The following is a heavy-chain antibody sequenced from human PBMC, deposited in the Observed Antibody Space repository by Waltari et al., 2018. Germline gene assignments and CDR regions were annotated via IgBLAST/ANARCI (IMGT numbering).Heavy chain of an antibody. Sequence: QLQLQESGPRLVRPSETLSLTCALSGDFIVNSTYYWAWFRQPPGKTLEWIGSFFYRGSTYYTSSLTGRAAISADTSRNHFSLRLTSVSASDTAVYYCARVNTAGVDYFDYWGQGTLVTVSS. J-gene: IGHJ4*02. CDR1: GDFIVNSTYY. V-gene: IGHV4-39*02. D-gene: IGHD5-18*01. CDR3: ARVNTAGVDYFDY. CDR2: FFYRGST.